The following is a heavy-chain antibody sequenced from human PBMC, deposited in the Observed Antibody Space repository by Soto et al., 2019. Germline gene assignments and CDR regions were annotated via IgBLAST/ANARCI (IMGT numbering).Heavy chain of an antibody. D-gene: IGHD6-13*01. CDR2: IYYSGNT. V-gene: IGHV4-39*01. CDR3: ACPSNIAAAGYHY. J-gene: IGHJ4*02. Sequence: SETLSLTCIVPGGSISSSGYFWGWIRQPPGKGLEWIGSIYYSGNTYYSPSLKSRVTISVDTSKNQFSLKLNSVTAADTAVYYCACPSNIAAAGYHYWGQGTLVTVS. CDR1: GGSISSSGYF.